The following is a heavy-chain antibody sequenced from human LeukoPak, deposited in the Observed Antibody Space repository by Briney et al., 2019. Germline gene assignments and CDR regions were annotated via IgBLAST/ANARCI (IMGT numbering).Heavy chain of an antibody. CDR1: GFTFSSYS. Sequence: PGGSLRLSCAASGFTFSSYSMNWVRQAPGKGLEWVSSISSSSSYIYYADSVKGRFTISRDNAKNSLYLQMNSLRAEDTAVYYCAGLDYGGNRYYFDYWGQGTLVTVSS. CDR2: ISSSSSYI. CDR3: AGLDYGGNRYYFDY. J-gene: IGHJ4*02. D-gene: IGHD4-23*01. V-gene: IGHV3-21*01.